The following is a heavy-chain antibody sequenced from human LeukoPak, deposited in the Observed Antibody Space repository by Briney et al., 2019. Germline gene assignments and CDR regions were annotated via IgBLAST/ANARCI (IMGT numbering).Heavy chain of an antibody. V-gene: IGHV3-23*01. Sequence: GGSLRLSCAASGFTFSSYAMSWVRQAPGKGLEWVSAISSSGGSTYYADSVKGRFTISRDNSKNTLYLQMNSLRAEDTAVYYCAPSSSGWRNWFDPWGQGTLVTVSS. CDR1: GFTFSSYA. CDR2: ISSSGGST. D-gene: IGHD6-19*01. CDR3: APSSSGWRNWFDP. J-gene: IGHJ5*02.